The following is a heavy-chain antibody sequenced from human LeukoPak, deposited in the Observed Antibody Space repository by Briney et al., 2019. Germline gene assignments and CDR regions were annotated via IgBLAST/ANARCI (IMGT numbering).Heavy chain of an antibody. V-gene: IGHV3-74*01. Sequence: PGGSLRLSCTASGFDLSDYWMHWVRQVPGKGLLWVSRINPDGSSTSYGDSVEGRFIISRDNAKKTLYLQMNSLRAEDTAVYHCARPHVDTVSNWFDSWGQGTQVTVSS. CDR2: INPDGSST. CDR3: ARPHVDTVSNWFDS. CDR1: GFDLSDYW. D-gene: IGHD5-18*01. J-gene: IGHJ5*01.